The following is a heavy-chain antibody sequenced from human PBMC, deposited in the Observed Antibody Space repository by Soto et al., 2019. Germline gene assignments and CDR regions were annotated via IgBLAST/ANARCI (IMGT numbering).Heavy chain of an antibody. CDR1: GGSISSGDYY. CDR3: ARHLSPPDAEYFQH. V-gene: IGHV4-39*01. J-gene: IGHJ1*01. Sequence: SETLSLTCTVSGGSISSGDYYWSWIRQPPGKGLEWIGYIYYSGSTYYNPSLKSRVTISVDTSKNQFSLKLSSVTAADTAVYYCARHLSPPDAEYFQHWGQGTLVTVSS. CDR2: IYYSGST.